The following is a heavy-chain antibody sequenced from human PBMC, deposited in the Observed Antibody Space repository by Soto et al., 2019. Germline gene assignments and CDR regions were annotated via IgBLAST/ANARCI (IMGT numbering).Heavy chain of an antibody. CDR1: GYTFTNYY. CDR2: MNPRSGGS. Sequence: ASVKVSCKASGYTFTNYYMHWLRQAPGQGLEWMGWMNPRSGGSKYAQAFQDRVTMTRDASISTAYMEMTSLRHGDTAVYFCARSDDGTSYPLDLWGPGTLVTVSS. J-gene: IGHJ5*02. CDR3: ARSDDGTSYPLDL. D-gene: IGHD1-1*01. V-gene: IGHV1-2*02.